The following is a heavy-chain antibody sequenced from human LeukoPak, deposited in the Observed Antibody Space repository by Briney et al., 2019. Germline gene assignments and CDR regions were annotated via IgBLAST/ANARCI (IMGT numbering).Heavy chain of an antibody. CDR1: GFTLSNYA. CDR2: ISTDGKDK. CDR3: AKDQKWGPADYYFDS. D-gene: IGHD2-2*01. Sequence: PGGSLRLSCAASGFTLSNYAMHWVRQAPGKGLEWVTVISTDGKDKKYADSVKGRFAISRDNSKNTLDLQMNSLRAEDTAVYYCAKDQKWGPADYYFDSWDQGTLVTVSS. J-gene: IGHJ4*02. V-gene: IGHV3-30*18.